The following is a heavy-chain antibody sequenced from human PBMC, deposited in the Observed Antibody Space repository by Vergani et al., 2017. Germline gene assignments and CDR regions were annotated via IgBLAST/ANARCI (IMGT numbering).Heavy chain of an antibody. D-gene: IGHD2-21*01. CDR3: TTDTRYCGDGSCYWLRDHHYYGMDV. V-gene: IGHV3-23*01. J-gene: IGHJ6*02. CDR1: GFTFSTYA. Sequence: EVQLLESGGSLKQPGGSVRLSCAASGFTFSTYAMHWVRQAPGKGLEWVSALTGGGGSTYYADSFKGRFIISRDNSRDTLYLQMNSLRPEDTATYYCTTDTRYCGDGSCYWLRDHHYYGMDVWGQGTTVTVSS. CDR2: LTGGGGST.